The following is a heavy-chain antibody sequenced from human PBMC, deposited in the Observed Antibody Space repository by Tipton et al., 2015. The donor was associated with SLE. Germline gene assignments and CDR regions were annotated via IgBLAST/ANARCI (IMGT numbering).Heavy chain of an antibody. CDR3: ARLPDYFDH. CDR2: IFISGGT. CDR1: GGSIERSY. V-gene: IGHV4-4*08. J-gene: IGHJ4*02. Sequence: TLSLTCTVSGGSIERSYWNWIRQPPGKGLEWIGYIFISGGTIYNPSLESRVTISVDTSMNQFSLKVNFVTAADTAVYFCARLPDYFDHWGQGALVTVSS.